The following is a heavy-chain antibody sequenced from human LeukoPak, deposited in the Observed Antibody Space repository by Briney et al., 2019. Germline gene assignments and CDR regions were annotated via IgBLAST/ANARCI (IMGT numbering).Heavy chain of an antibody. Sequence: GGSLRLSCAASGFTFSSYAMHWVRQAPGKGLEWVAVISYDGSNKYYADSVKGRFTISRDNSKNTLYLQMNSLRAEDTAVYYCAKAEYCSGGSCYEVLPNWFDPWGQGTLVTVSS. V-gene: IGHV3-30-3*01. D-gene: IGHD2-15*01. CDR1: GFTFSSYA. CDR2: ISYDGSNK. J-gene: IGHJ5*02. CDR3: AKAEYCSGGSCYEVLPNWFDP.